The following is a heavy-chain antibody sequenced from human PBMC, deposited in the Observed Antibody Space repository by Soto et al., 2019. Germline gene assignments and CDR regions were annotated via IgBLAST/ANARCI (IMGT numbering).Heavy chain of an antibody. CDR1: GFNLRSYP. D-gene: IGHD2-2*01. V-gene: IGHV3-21*02. J-gene: IGHJ4*02. Sequence: EVQLVASGGGLVKPGGSLRLSCVVSGFNLRSYPMHWVRQAPGKGLEWDSYISASRNYIKYADSIKGQLTVSRDNAKNSLYLQMNNLRAEDMAIYYCARDLSTIYSHGNGLEETFPSDFWGQGTLVSVSS. CDR2: ISASRNYI. CDR3: ARDLSTIYSHGNGLEETFPSDF.